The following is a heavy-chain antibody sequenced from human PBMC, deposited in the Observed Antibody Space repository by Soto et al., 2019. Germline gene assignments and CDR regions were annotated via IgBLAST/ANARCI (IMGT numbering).Heavy chain of an antibody. CDR2: IWYDGSNK. V-gene: IGHV3-33*01. CDR3: AREPPFSFGSPDYYYYGMDV. J-gene: IGHJ6*02. Sequence: GGSLRLSCAASGFTFSSYGMHWVRQAPGKGLEWVAVIWYDGSNKYYADSVKGRYTISRDNSKNTLYLQMNSLRAEDTAVYYCAREPPFSFGSPDYYYYGMDVWGQGTTVTVSS. D-gene: IGHD3-10*01. CDR1: GFTFSSYG.